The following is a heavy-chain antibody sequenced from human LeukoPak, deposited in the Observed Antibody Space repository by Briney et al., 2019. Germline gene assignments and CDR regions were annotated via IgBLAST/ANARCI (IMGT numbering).Heavy chain of an antibody. Sequence: SQTLSLTYTVSGGSISSGGYYWSWIRQHPGKGLEWIGYIYYSGSTYYNPSLKSRVTISVDTSKNQFSLKLSSVTAADTAVYYCARRYSSSWYWYFDLWGRGTLVTVSS. CDR3: ARRYSSSWYWYFDL. V-gene: IGHV4-31*03. CDR1: GGSISSGGYY. CDR2: IYYSGST. J-gene: IGHJ2*01. D-gene: IGHD6-13*01.